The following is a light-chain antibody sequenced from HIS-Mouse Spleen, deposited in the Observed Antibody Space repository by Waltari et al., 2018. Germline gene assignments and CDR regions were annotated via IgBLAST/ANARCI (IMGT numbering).Light chain of an antibody. Sequence: SSELTQYPAVSVALGQTVRITCQGDSLRSYYASWYQQKPGQAPVLVIYGKNNRPSGIPDPFSGSSAGDTASLTITGAQAEDEADYYCNYRDSSGNHVVFGGGTKLTVL. CDR3: NYRDSSGNHVV. J-gene: IGLJ2*01. CDR2: GKN. V-gene: IGLV3-19*01. CDR1: SLRSYY.